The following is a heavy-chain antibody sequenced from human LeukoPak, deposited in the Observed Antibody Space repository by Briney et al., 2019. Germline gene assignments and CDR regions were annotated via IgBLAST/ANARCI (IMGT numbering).Heavy chain of an antibody. CDR2: IKQDGSEK. D-gene: IGHD4-17*01. V-gene: IGHV3-7*01. Sequence: GGSLRLSCAASGFTFSSYWMSWVCQAPGKGLEWVANIKQDGSEKYYVNSVKGRFTISRDNAKNSLFLQMNSLRAEDTAVYYCARNPSDYGDRYFDYWGQGTLVTVSS. J-gene: IGHJ4*02. CDR1: GFTFSSYW. CDR3: ARNPSDYGDRYFDY.